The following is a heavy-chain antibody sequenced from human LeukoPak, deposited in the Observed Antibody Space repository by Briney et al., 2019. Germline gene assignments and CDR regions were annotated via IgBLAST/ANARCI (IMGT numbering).Heavy chain of an antibody. CDR1: GGSISSYY. Sequence: EPSETLSLTCTVSGGSISSYYWSWIRQPPGKGLEWIGYIYYSGSTNFNPSLKSRVTISVDTSKNQFSLKLSSVTAADTAVYYCARVVGSGWYAGHWGQGTLVTVSS. CDR3: ARVVGSGWYAGH. D-gene: IGHD6-19*01. V-gene: IGHV4-59*08. CDR2: IYYSGST. J-gene: IGHJ1*01.